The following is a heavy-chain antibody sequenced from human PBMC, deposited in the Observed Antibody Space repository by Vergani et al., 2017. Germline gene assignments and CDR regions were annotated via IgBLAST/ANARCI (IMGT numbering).Heavy chain of an antibody. J-gene: IGHJ5*02. CDR2: ISWDGGST. V-gene: IGHV3-43D*03. CDR1: GFTFDDYA. D-gene: IGHD2-15*01. CDR3: AKDIRACSGGSCYNXFDP. Sequence: EVQLVESGGVVVQPGGSLRLSCAASGFTFDDYAMHWVRQAPGKGLEWVSLISWDGGSTYYADSVKGRFTISRDNSKNSLYLQMNSLRAEDTALYYCAKDIRACSGGSCYNXFDPWGQGTLVTVSS.